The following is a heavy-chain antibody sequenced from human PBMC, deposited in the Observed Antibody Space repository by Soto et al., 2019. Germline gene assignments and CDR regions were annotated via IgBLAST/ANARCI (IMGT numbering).Heavy chain of an antibody. J-gene: IGHJ4*02. D-gene: IGHD3-10*01. V-gene: IGHV3-33*01. Sequence: QVQLVESGGGVVQPGRSLRLSCVASGFTFNDYGMHWVRQAPGKGLEWVASIWYDGSDSYHADSVKGRFTIFRDNSMNTLYMEMKSLRVDDTAVYYCGRDLRRFGDRSPVDYWGQGTLVTVSS. CDR2: IWYDGSDS. CDR3: GRDLRRFGDRSPVDY. CDR1: GFTFNDYG.